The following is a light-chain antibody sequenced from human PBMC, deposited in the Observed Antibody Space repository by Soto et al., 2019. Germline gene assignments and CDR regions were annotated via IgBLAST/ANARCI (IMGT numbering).Light chain of an antibody. CDR2: LNSDGSH. V-gene: IGLV4-69*01. CDR1: SGHSNYA. J-gene: IGLJ3*02. Sequence: QLVLTQSPSASASLGASVKLTCTLSSGHSNYAIAWHQQQPEKGPRYLMKLNSDGSHSKGDGIPDRFSGSSSWAERYLTISSLQSEDEADYYCQTWGTGTPWVFGGGTKLTVL. CDR3: QTWGTGTPWV.